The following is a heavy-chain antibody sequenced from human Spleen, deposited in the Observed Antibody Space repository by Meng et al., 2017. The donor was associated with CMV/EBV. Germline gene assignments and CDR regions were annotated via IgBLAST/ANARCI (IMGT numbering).Heavy chain of an antibody. Sequence: QPQDVGPGLVKPSDTLSLTCTVSCRSIRISSYYLGWIRQPPGKGLEWSGSIYYSGSTYYNPSLKSRVTISVETSKNQFSLKLSSVTAADTAVYYCARDVEGGGEEGGYDSWGQGTLVTVSS. V-gene: IGHV4-39*07. D-gene: IGHD5-12*01. CDR2: IYYSGST. CDR3: ARDVEGGGEEGGYDS. CDR1: CRSIRISSYY. J-gene: IGHJ5*02.